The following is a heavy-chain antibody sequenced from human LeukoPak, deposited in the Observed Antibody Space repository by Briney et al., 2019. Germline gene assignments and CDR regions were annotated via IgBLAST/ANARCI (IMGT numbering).Heavy chain of an antibody. CDR2: IYYSGIT. CDR1: GGSISSVSHY. Sequence: SETLSLTCTVSGGSISSVSHYWGWIRQPPGKGLEWIGSIYYSGITHYNPSLKSRVAVSVDTSKNQFSLILSSVTAADTAVYYCARGNNYANNWFDPWGQGTLVTVSS. V-gene: IGHV4-39*01. CDR3: ARGNNYANNWFDP. J-gene: IGHJ5*02. D-gene: IGHD4-11*01.